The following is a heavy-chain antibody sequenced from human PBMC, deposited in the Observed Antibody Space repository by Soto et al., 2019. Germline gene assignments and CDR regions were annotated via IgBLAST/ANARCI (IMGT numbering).Heavy chain of an antibody. CDR2: VVPMYDSV. Sequence: GASVKVSCKASGGTFNSYTISWVRQAPGRGLEWVGQVVPMYDSVNYAENFQGRVTITADKSTKTAYMELTSLRSEDTALYFCASWRSYSGSYCFDYWGQGTLVTVS. D-gene: IGHD1-26*01. CDR3: ASWRSYSGSYCFDY. J-gene: IGHJ4*02. CDR1: GGTFNSYT. V-gene: IGHV1-69*06.